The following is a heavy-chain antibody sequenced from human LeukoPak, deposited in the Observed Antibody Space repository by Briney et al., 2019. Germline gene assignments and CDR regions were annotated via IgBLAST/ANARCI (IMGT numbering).Heavy chain of an antibody. V-gene: IGHV4-59*04. CDR2: IYHSGNT. D-gene: IGHD3-3*01. Sequence: SETLSLTCTVSGGSISSYYWSWIRQPPGKGLEWIGSIYHSGNTYYNPSLKSRVTISIDTSKNQFSLKLSSVTAADTAVYYCAKSAGGYYDFWSGYYDYFDYWGQGTLVTVSS. J-gene: IGHJ4*02. CDR3: AKSAGGYYDFWSGYYDYFDY. CDR1: GGSISSYY.